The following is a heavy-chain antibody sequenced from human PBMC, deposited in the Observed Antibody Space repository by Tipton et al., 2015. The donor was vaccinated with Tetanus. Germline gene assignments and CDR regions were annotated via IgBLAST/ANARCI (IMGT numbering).Heavy chain of an antibody. V-gene: IGHV2-26*01. J-gene: IGHJ4*02. CDR3: ARISEIVATAFSWGCFDY. CDR1: GFSLNNARMG. Sequence: LVKPTQTLTLTCTVSGFSLNNARMGVSWIRQLPGMALEWLAHIYSNDETCYNTSLKNRLTISRDTSKSHVVLTMTNMDPVDTGTYYCARISEIVATAFSWGCFDYWGQGTLVTVSS. CDR2: IYSNDET. D-gene: IGHD5-12*01.